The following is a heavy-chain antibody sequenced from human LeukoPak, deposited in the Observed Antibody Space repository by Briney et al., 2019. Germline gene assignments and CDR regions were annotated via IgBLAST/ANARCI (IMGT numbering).Heavy chain of an antibody. J-gene: IGHJ5*02. CDR2: IYTSGST. V-gene: IGHV4-4*07. CDR3: AREYGSGSFFGLGSDNWFDP. Sequence: SETRSLTCTVSGGSISSYYWSWIRQPAGKGLEWIGRIYTSGSTNYNPSLKSRVTMSVDTSKNQFSLKLSSVTAADTAVYYCAREYGSGSFFGLGSDNWFDPWGQGTLVTVSS. D-gene: IGHD3-10*01. CDR1: GGSISSYY.